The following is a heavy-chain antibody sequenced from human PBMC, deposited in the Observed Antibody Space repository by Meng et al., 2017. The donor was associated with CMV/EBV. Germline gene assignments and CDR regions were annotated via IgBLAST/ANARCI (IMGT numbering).Heavy chain of an antibody. J-gene: IGHJ6*02. CDR1: GFTFSSYW. Sequence: GESLKISCAAPGFTFSSYWMSWVRQAPGKGLEWVANIKQDGSEKYYVDSVKGRFTISRDNAKNSLYLQMNSLRAEDTAVYYCARDRQHGYYGMDVWGQGTTVTVSS. V-gene: IGHV3-7*01. D-gene: IGHD6-13*01. CDR3: ARDRQHGYYGMDV. CDR2: IKQDGSEK.